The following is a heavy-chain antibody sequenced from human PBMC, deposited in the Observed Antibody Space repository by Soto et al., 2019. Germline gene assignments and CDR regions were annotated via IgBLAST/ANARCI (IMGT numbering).Heavy chain of an antibody. J-gene: IGHJ4*02. V-gene: IGHV5-10-1*01. CDR2: IDPSDSYT. CDR1: GYSFTSYW. Sequence: GESLKISCKGSGYSFTSYWISWVRQMPGKGLEWMGRIDPSDSYTNYSPSFQGHFTISADKSISTAYLQWSSLKASDTAMYYCARHFGSGSYYVYWGQGTLVTVSS. CDR3: ARHFGSGSYYVY. D-gene: IGHD3-10*01.